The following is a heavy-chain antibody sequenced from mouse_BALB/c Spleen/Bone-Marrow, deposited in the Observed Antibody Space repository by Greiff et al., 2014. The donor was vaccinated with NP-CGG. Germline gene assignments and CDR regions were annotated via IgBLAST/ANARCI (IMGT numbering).Heavy chain of an antibody. CDR1: GYTFTSYW. CDR2: IYPSDSYT. CDR3: TRRDRYDYYAMDY. J-gene: IGHJ4*01. D-gene: IGHD2-14*01. Sequence: QVQLQQSGAELVRPGASVKLSCKASGYTFTSYWINWAKQRPGQGLEWIGNIYPSDSYTNYNQKFKDKATLTVDKSSSTAYMQLSSPTSEDSAVYYCTRRDRYDYYAMDYWGQGTSVTVSS. V-gene: IGHV1-69*02.